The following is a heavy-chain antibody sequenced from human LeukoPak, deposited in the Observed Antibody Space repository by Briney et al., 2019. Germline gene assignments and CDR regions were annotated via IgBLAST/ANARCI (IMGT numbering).Heavy chain of an antibody. V-gene: IGHV4-34*01. J-gene: IGHJ5*02. D-gene: IGHD3-3*01. Sequence: SETLSLTCAVYGGSFSGYSWSWIRQSPGKGLEWIGEINHSGSTSYNPSLKSRVTISVDTSKNQFSLKVRSVTAADTAVYYCASSTIFGVVANWFDPWGQGTLVTVSS. CDR3: ASSTIFGVVANWFDP. CDR1: GGSFSGYS. CDR2: INHSGST.